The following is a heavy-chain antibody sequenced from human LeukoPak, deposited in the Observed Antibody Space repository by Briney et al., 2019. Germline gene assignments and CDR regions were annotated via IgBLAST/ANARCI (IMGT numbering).Heavy chain of an antibody. J-gene: IGHJ3*02. CDR2: IYYSGST. Sequence: PSETLSLTCTVSGGSISSSSYYWGWIRQPPGKGLEWIGSIYYSGSTYYNPSLKSRVTISVDTSKNQFSLKLSSVTAADTAVYYCARARPPNFDWLPCDDAFDIWGQGTMVTVSS. V-gene: IGHV4-39*01. CDR3: ARARPPNFDWLPCDDAFDI. CDR1: GGSISSSSYY. D-gene: IGHD3-9*01.